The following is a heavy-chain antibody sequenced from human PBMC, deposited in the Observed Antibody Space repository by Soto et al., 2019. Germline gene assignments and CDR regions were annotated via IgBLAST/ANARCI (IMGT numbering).Heavy chain of an antibody. J-gene: IGHJ4*02. D-gene: IGHD1-1*01. CDR3: AREPATAKPEGVDF. V-gene: IGHV1-2*02. CDR1: GYTFSDYY. Sequence: ASSEGSCKASGYTFSDYYIHWVRQAPGQGLEWMGWINPNSGGTKYAPKFQGGVTMTRDTSITTAYMELSRLRSGDTAVYYCAREPATAKPEGVDFWGQGTLVTVSS. CDR2: INPNSGGT.